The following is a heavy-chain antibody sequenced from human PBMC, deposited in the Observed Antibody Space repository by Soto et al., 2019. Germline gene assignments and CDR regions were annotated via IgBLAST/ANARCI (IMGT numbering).Heavy chain of an antibody. D-gene: IGHD1-26*01. CDR3: ARVDGADYYYYYYMDV. CDR2: INSDGSST. J-gene: IGHJ6*03. Sequence: GGSLRLSCAASGFTFSSYWMHWVRQAPGKGLVWVSRINSDGSSTSYADSVKGRFTISRDNAKNTLYLQMNSLRAEDTAVYYCARVDGADYYYYYYMDVWGKGTTVTVSS. V-gene: IGHV3-74*01. CDR1: GFTFSSYW.